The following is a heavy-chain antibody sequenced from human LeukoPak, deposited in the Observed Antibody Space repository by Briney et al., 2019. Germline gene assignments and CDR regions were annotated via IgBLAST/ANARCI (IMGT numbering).Heavy chain of an antibody. CDR3: ARDPGLLGQHLAHTPHYYYYYGLDV. CDR2: MNPNSGNT. Sequence: GASVKVSCKASGYTFTSYDINWVRQATGQGLEWMGWMNPNSGNTGYAQRFQGRVTMTRNTSISTAYMELSSLRSDDTAVYYCARDPGLLGQHLAHTPHYYYYYGLDVWGQGTTVTVSS. CDR1: GYTFTSYD. J-gene: IGHJ6*02. V-gene: IGHV1-8*01. D-gene: IGHD6-13*01.